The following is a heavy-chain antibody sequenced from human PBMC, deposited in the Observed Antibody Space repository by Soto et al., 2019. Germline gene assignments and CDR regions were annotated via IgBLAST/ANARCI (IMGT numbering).Heavy chain of an antibody. J-gene: IGHJ4*02. CDR1: GYTFDAYR. CDR2: ISAYTGNT. D-gene: IGHD1-26*01. CDR3: AGAPAKGATCALDY. V-gene: IGHV1-18*01. Sequence: QVQLVQSGGAVKKPWASGKVSCKPSGYTFDAYRVIWVRQAPGQGPEGMGWISAYTGNTHFAQKFQGRVSMTPDTTTSKAYVELRSLRSDDTGVYYCAGAPAKGATCALDYWGEGTLVTVSS.